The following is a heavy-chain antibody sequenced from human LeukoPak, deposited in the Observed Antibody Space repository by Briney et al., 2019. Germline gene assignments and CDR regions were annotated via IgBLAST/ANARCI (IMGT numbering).Heavy chain of an antibody. CDR3: ARGCGGKFVWIYSGNDY. Sequence: GASVKVSCKASGYTFTSYDINWVRQATGQGLEWMGWMNPNSGNTGYAQKFQGRVTMTRNTSISTAYMELSSLRSEDAAVYYCARGCGGKFVWIYSGNDYWGQGTLVTVSS. J-gene: IGHJ4*02. CDR2: MNPNSGNT. CDR1: GYTFTSYD. D-gene: IGHD1-26*01. V-gene: IGHV1-8*01.